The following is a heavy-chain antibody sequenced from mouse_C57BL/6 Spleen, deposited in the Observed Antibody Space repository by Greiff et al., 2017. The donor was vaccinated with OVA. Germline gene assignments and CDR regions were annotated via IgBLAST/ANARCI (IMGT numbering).Heavy chain of an antibody. CDR2: IWSGGST. D-gene: IGHD3-3*01. J-gene: IGHJ3*01. CDR1: GFSLTSYG. CDR3: AKRGAGSWFAY. V-gene: IGHV2-5*01. Sequence: QVQLQQSGPGLVQPSQSLSITCTASGFSLTSYGVHWVRQSPGKGLEWLGVIWSGGSTAYNAAFMSRLSINKDNSKSQVFFKMNSLQAADTAIYYCAKRGAGSWFAYWGQGTLVTVSA.